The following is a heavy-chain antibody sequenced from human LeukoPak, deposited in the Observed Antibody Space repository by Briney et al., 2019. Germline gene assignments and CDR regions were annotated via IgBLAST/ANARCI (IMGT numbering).Heavy chain of an antibody. V-gene: IGHV4-59*08. CDR3: ARRVAVAGRDSYGMDV. D-gene: IGHD6-19*01. J-gene: IGHJ6*02. CDR2: IYYSGST. Sequence: SETLSLTCTVSGGSISSHYWSLIRQPPGKGLEWIAYIYYSGSTNYNPSLKSRVTISVDTSKKQFSLKLSSVTAADTAVYYCARRVAVAGRDSYGMDVWGQGTTVTVSS. CDR1: GGSISSHY.